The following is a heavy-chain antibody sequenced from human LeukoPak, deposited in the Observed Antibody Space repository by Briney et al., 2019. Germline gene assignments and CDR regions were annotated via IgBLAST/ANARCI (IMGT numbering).Heavy chain of an antibody. D-gene: IGHD5-18*01. J-gene: IGHJ4*02. V-gene: IGHV3-23*01. Sequence: HPGGSLRLSCAASGFTFSSYAMSWVRQAPGKGLEWVSAISGSGGSTYYADSVKGRFTISRDNSKNTLYLQMNSLRAEDTAVYYCAKALTAMVIYFDYWAQGTLVSVSS. CDR2: ISGSGGST. CDR3: AKALTAMVIYFDY. CDR1: GFTFSSYA.